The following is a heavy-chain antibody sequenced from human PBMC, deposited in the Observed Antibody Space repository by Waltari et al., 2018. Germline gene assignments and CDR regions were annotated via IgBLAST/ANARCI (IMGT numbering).Heavy chain of an antibody. CDR3: AADRGNGLYFDY. CDR1: GASLSSNYW. CDR2: IHHSGRT. J-gene: IGHJ4*02. V-gene: IGHV4-4*02. D-gene: IGHD2-15*01. Sequence: QVQLQESGPGLVKPSGTLSLTCAVSGASLSSNYWWSWVRQSPGKGLEWIRQIHHSGRTYSTPSLKSRITISVDKSKNQFSLNLSSVNDADTAVYYCAADRGNGLYFDYWGQGTLVTVSS.